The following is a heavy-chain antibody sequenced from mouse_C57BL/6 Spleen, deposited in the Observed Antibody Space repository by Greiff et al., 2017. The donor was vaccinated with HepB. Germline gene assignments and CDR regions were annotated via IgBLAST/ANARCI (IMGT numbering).Heavy chain of an antibody. D-gene: IGHD1-1*01. CDR1: GYTFTDYE. V-gene: IGHV1-15*01. CDR3: TGGYGSSYGYFDV. J-gene: IGHJ1*03. CDR2: IDPETGGT. Sequence: VKLMESGAELVRPGASVTLSCKASGYTFTDYEMHWVKQTPVHGLEWIGAIDPETGGTAYNQKFKGKAILTADKSSSTAYMELRSLTSEDSAVYYCTGGYGSSYGYFDVWGTGTTVTVSS.